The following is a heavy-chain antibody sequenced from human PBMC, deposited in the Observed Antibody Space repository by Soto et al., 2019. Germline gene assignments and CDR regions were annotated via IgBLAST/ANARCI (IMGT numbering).Heavy chain of an antibody. D-gene: IGHD6-19*01. CDR1: GYTFTGYY. V-gene: IGHV1-2*04. J-gene: IGHJ4*02. CDR3: ARDVKGDSSGLFDY. CDR2: INPNSGGT. Sequence: GASVKVSCKDSGYTFTGYYMHWVRQAPQQGLEKMGWINPNSGGTNYAQKIQGWFTMTRDASITPAYMELSRLRSDDTAVYYCARDVKGDSSGLFDYRGKGTLVTVSS.